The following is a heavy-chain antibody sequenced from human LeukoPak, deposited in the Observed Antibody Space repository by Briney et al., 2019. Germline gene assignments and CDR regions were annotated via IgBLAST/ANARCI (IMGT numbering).Heavy chain of an antibody. Sequence: PSQTLSLTCTVSGGSISSGGYYWSWLRQHPGKGMEWIGYIYYSGSTYYNPSLKSRVTISVDTSKNQFSLKLSSVTAADTAVYYCARDRGSGSEFDYWGQGTLVTVSS. CDR3: ARDRGSGSEFDY. V-gene: IGHV4-31*03. CDR1: GGSISSGGYY. D-gene: IGHD3-10*01. CDR2: IYYSGST. J-gene: IGHJ4*02.